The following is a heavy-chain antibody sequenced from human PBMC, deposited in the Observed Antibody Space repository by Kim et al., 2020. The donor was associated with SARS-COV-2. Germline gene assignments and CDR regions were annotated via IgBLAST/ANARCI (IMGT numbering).Heavy chain of an antibody. Sequence: HMSRVTISVDTSTTQFSLKLSSVTAADTAVYYCARDRQLVRLAANWFDPWGQGTLVTVSS. J-gene: IGHJ5*02. D-gene: IGHD6-6*01. CDR3: ARDRQLVRLAANWFDP. V-gene: IGHV4-34*01.